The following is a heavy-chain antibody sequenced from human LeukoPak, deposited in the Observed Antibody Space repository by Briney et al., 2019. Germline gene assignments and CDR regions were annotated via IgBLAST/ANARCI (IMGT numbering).Heavy chain of an antibody. V-gene: IGHV3-30*02. J-gene: IGHJ4*02. CDR2: IRYDGSNK. Sequence: GGSLRLSCAASGFTFSSYGMHWVRQAPGKGLEWVAFIRYDGSNKYYADSVKGRFTISRDNSKKTLYLQMNSLRAEDTAVYYCANDWGRDIVVVPAAISLDYWGQGTLVTVSS. CDR1: GFTFSSYG. CDR3: ANDWGRDIVVVPAAISLDY. D-gene: IGHD2-2*02.